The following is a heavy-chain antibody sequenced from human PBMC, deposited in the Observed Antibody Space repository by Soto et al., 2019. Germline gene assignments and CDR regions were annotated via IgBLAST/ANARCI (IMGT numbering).Heavy chain of an antibody. V-gene: IGHV1-69*02. CDR3: ASNSGYDEGSLFDY. CDR2: IIPILGIA. D-gene: IGHD5-12*01. Sequence: QVQLVQSGAEVKKPGSSVKVSCKASGGTFSSYTISWVRQAPGQGLEWMGRIIPILGIANYAQKFQGRVTITEDKSTSTAYMELSSLRSEDTAVYYCASNSGYDEGSLFDYWGQGTLVTVSS. CDR1: GGTFSSYT. J-gene: IGHJ4*02.